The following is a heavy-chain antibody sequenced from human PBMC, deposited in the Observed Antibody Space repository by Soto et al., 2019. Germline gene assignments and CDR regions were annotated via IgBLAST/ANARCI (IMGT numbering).Heavy chain of an antibody. CDR1: GGSISSYY. D-gene: IGHD6-13*01. CDR2: IYYSGST. J-gene: IGHJ6*02. CDR3: ARDQGIAAAGTGAYYYYGMDV. Sequence: PSETLSLTCTVSGGSISSYYWSWIRQPPGKGLEWIGYIYYSGSTNYNPSLKSRVTISVDTSKNQFSLKLSSVTAADTAVYYCARDQGIAAAGTGAYYYYGMDVWGQGTTVTVS. V-gene: IGHV4-59*01.